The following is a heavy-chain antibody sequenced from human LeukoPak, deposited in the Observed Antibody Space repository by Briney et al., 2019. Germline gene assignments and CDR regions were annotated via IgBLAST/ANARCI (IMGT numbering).Heavy chain of an antibody. Sequence: KPSETLSLTCAVSGYSISSGYYWGWIRQPPGKGLEWIGTIYHNGNTYYSPSLKSRVTISVDTSKNQFSLKLSSVTAADTAVYYCARVRYNYGDSDYWGQGTLVTVSS. CDR2: IYHNGNT. D-gene: IGHD5-18*01. CDR3: ARVRYNYGDSDY. V-gene: IGHV4-38-2*01. CDR1: GYSISSGYY. J-gene: IGHJ4*02.